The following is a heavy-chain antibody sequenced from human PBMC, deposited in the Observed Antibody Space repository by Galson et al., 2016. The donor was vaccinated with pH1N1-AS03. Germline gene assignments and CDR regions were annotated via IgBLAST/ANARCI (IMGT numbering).Heavy chain of an antibody. CDR3: AQDLWRAAVAGSGALDM. CDR2: ISFSGGST. Sequence: SLRLSCAASEFSLPNYGMYWVRQAPGKGLEWVSSISFSGGSTYYADSVKGRFTISRDISKNTVYLQMRSLRGDDTAIYYCAQDLWRAAVAGSGALDMWGHGTMGTVSS. CDR1: EFSLPNYG. V-gene: IGHV3-23*01. J-gene: IGHJ3*02. D-gene: IGHD6-19*01.